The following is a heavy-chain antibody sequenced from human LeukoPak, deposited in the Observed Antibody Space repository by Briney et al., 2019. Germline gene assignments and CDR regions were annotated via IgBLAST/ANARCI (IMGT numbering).Heavy chain of an antibody. CDR2: IYASGST. CDR3: AREVRASYQQNDAFDI. CDR1: GGSISTYH. D-gene: IGHD2-2*01. Sequence: PSETLSLTCSISGGSISTYHWNWIRQPAGKGLEWIGRIYASGSTDYNPSLKSRVTMSVDTSKNQFSLKLSSVTAADTAVYYCAREVRASYQQNDAFDIWGQGTMVTVSS. V-gene: IGHV4-4*07. J-gene: IGHJ3*02.